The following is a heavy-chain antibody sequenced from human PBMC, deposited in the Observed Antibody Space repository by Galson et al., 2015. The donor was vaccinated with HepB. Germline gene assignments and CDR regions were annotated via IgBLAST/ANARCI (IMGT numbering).Heavy chain of an antibody. V-gene: IGHV1-3*01. D-gene: IGHD3-22*01. CDR2: INAGNDDT. J-gene: IGHJ6*02. CDR1: GYSFGNYV. CDR3: ARSPLYYYDSSSYFYYYNMDV. Sequence: SVKVSCKASGYSFGNYVLHWVRQSPGQRLEWMGWINAGNDDTVYSQKFQGRVTITRDTSATTAYMELSSLRSEDTAVYYCARSPLYYYDSSSYFYYYNMDVWDQGTTVTVSS.